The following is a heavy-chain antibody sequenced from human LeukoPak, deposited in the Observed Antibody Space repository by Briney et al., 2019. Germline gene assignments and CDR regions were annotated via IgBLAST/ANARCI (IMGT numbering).Heavy chain of an antibody. CDR2: ISYDGSNK. CDR3: ATGGKFDFWSGYHIDN. Sequence: GRSLRLSCGVSGFTFSSNAMHWVRQAPGKGLEWVAVISYDGSNKNFADSVKGRFTVSRDNSKHTLYLHMNSLRSDDTAMYYCATGGKFDFWSGYHIDNWGKGTLVTVSS. CDR1: GFTFSSNA. D-gene: IGHD3-3*01. V-gene: IGHV3-30*04. J-gene: IGHJ4*02.